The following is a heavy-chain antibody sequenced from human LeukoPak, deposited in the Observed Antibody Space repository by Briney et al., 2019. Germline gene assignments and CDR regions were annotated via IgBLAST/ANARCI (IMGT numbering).Heavy chain of an antibody. CDR3: ASYQLRYYYYGMDV. J-gene: IGHJ6*02. V-gene: IGHV3-7*01. CDR1: GFTFSSYW. Sequence: GGSLRLSCAASGFTFSSYWMSWVRQAPGKGLEWVANIKQDGSEKYYVDSVKGRFTISRDNAKNSLYLQMNSLRAEDTAVHYCASYQLRYYYYGMDVWGQGTTVTVSS. CDR2: IKQDGSEK. D-gene: IGHD2-2*01.